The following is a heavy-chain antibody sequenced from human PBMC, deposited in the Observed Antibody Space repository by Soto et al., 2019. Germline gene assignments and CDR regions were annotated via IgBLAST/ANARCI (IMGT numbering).Heavy chain of an antibody. CDR1: GFTFNSAW. CDR3: TTDLPTLIPQVDY. V-gene: IGHV3-15*07. Sequence: EVQLVESGGALVKPGGSLRLSCAASGFTFNSAWMNWVRQAPGKGLEWVGRIKSKTDGGTTDYAAPVKGRFTISRDDSKDTLYLQMNSLKTEDTAVYYCTTDLPTLIPQVDYWGQGTLVTVSS. CDR2: IKSKTDGGTT. D-gene: IGHD4-4*01. J-gene: IGHJ4*02.